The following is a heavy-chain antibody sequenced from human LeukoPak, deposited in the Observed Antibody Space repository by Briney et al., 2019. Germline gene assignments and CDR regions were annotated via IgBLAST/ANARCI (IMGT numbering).Heavy chain of an antibody. CDR2: ISGSGTTT. CDR1: GFTFSSYE. V-gene: IGHV3-48*03. Sequence: GGSLRLSCAASGFTFSSYEMNWVRQAPGKGLEWLSYISGSGTTTQYADSVRGRFTISRDNAKNSLYLQVNSLRAGDTAVYYCAREIVDDGSSGYGWFDPWGQGILVTVSS. J-gene: IGHJ5*02. CDR3: AREIVDDGSSGYGWFDP. D-gene: IGHD3-22*01.